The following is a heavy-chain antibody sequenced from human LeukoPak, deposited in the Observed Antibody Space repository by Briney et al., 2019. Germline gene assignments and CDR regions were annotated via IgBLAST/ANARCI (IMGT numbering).Heavy chain of an antibody. V-gene: IGHV1-69*01. J-gene: IGHJ4*02. CDR1: GATFSSYA. Sequence: SVNLSFKSSGATFSSYAISWVRQAPGQGLEWMGGIIPIFGTANYAQKFQGRLTITADESTSTAYMELSSLRAEDTAVYYCARDLVGSHTSYSSGAWDYWGQGTLVTDSS. D-gene: IGHD3-9*01. CDR2: IIPIFGTA. CDR3: ARDLVGSHTSYSSGAWDY.